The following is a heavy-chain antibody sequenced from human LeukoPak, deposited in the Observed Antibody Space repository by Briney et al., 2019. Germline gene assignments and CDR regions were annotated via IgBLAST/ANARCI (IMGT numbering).Heavy chain of an antibody. CDR2: IWYDGSNK. Sequence: PGGSLRLSCSASGFTFSSYGMHWVRQAPGKGLEWVAVIWYDGSNKYYADSVKGRFTISRDNSKNTLYLQMNSLRAEDTAVYYCARDQDSPYCSGGSCYLEPYYFDYWGQGTLVTVSS. CDR1: GFTFSSYG. CDR3: ARDQDSPYCSGGSCYLEPYYFDY. V-gene: IGHV3-33*08. J-gene: IGHJ4*02. D-gene: IGHD2-15*01.